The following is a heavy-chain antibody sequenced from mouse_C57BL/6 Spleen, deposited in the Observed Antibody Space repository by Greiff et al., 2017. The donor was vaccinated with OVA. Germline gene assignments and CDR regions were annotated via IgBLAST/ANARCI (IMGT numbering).Heavy chain of an antibody. D-gene: IGHD1-1*01. CDR2: IDPETGGT. V-gene: IGHV1-15*01. CDR3: TREATVQYFDY. Sequence: VQLQQSGAELVRPGASVTLSCKASGYTFTDYEMHWVKQTPVHGLEWIGAIDPETGGTAYNQKFKGKAILTADKSSSTAYMELRSLTSEDSAVYYCTREATVQYFDYWGKGTTLTVSS. CDR1: GYTFTDYE. J-gene: IGHJ2*01.